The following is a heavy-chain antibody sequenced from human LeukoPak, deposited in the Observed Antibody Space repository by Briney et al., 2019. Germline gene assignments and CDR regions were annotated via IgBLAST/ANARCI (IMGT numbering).Heavy chain of an antibody. V-gene: IGHV4-38-2*02. CDR1: GYSISSGYY. Sequence: PSETLSLTCTVSGYSISSGYYWGWIRQPPGKGLEWIGSIYHSGSTYYNPSLKSRVTISVDTSKNQFSLKLSSVTAADTAVYCCARHANCSGGSCYSTPFDYWGQGTLVTVSS. CDR2: IYHSGST. D-gene: IGHD2-15*01. J-gene: IGHJ4*02. CDR3: ARHANCSGGSCYSTPFDY.